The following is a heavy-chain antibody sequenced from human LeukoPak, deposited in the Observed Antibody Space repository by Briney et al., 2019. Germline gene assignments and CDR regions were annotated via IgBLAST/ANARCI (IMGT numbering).Heavy chain of an antibody. D-gene: IGHD3-3*01. CDR2: INHSGST. CDR3: ARGSRYYDFWSGFKNAFDI. J-gene: IGHJ3*02. CDR1: GGSFSGYY. V-gene: IGHV4-34*01. Sequence: SETLSLTCAVYGGSFSGYYWSWIRQPPGKGLEWIGEINHSGSTNYNPSLKSRVTISVDTSKNQFSLKLSSVTAADTAVYYCARGSRYYDFWSGFKNAFDIWGKGTMVTVSS.